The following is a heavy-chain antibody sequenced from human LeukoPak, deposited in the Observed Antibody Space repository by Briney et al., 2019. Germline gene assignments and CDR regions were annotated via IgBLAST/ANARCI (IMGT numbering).Heavy chain of an antibody. D-gene: IGHD4-17*01. Sequence: GASVKVSCKASGYTFTGYYMHWVRQAPGQGLEWMGRINPNSGGTNYAQKFQGRVTMTSDTSISTAYMGLSRLRSDDTAVYYCARDPDYGDYAFTNDYWGQGTLVTVSS. J-gene: IGHJ4*02. V-gene: IGHV1-2*06. CDR1: GYTFTGYY. CDR3: ARDPDYGDYAFTNDY. CDR2: INPNSGGT.